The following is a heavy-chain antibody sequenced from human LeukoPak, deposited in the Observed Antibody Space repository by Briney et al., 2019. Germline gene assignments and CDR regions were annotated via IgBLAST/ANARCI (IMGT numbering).Heavy chain of an antibody. V-gene: IGHV4-34*01. Sequence: SETLSLTCAVYGGSFSGYYWSWIRQPPGKGLEWIGEISHSGSTNYNPSLKSRVTISVDTSKNQFSLKLSSVTAADTAVYYCARGTVAGTDYWGQGTLVTVSS. CDR3: ARGTVAGTDY. CDR2: ISHSGST. D-gene: IGHD6-19*01. J-gene: IGHJ4*02. CDR1: GGSFSGYY.